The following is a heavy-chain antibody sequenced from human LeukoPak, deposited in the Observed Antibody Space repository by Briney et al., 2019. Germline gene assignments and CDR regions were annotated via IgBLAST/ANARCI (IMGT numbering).Heavy chain of an antibody. CDR1: GGSFSGYY. CDR3: ARRVLAHFDY. CDR2: INHSGST. J-gene: IGHJ4*02. V-gene: IGHV4-34*01. Sequence: SETPSLTCAVYGGSFSGYYWSWIRQPPGKGLEWIGEINHSGSTNYNPSLKSRVTISVDTSKNQFSLKLSSVTAADTAVYYCARRVLAHFDYWGQGTLVTVSS.